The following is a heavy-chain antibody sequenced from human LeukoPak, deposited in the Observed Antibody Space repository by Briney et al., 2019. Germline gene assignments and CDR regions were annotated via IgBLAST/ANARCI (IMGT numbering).Heavy chain of an antibody. J-gene: IGHJ6*02. D-gene: IGHD6-6*01. V-gene: IGHV1-69*04. CDR3: ARDTNEEYSSSSDGLAV. CDR2: ITPFFGVA. Sequence: SVKVSCKASGGNFGNYVIHWVRQAPGQGLEWMGRITPFFGVADYAQTFQDRVTFTADKITNTAYMQISSLKSEDTAVYFCARDTNEEYSSSSDGLAVWGQGTTVTVSS. CDR1: GGNFGNYV.